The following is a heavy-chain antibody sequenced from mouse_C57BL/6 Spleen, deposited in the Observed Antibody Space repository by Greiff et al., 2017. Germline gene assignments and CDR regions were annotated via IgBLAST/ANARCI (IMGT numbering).Heavy chain of an antibody. J-gene: IGHJ2*01. V-gene: IGHV10-1*01. CDR3: VRQQLRLSYFDY. CDR1: GFSFNTYA. D-gene: IGHD3-2*02. Sequence: EVQLQQSGGGLVQPKGSLKLSCAASGFSFNTYAMNWVRQAPGKGLEWVARIRSKSNNYATYYADSVKDRFTISRDDSESMLYLQMNNLKTEDTAMYYCVRQQLRLSYFDYWGQGTTLTVSS. CDR2: IRSKSNNYAT.